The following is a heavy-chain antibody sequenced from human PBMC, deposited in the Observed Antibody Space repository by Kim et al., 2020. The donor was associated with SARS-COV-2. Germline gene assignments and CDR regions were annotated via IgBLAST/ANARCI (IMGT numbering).Heavy chain of an antibody. Sequence: SETLSLICAVYGGSFSGYYWSWIRQPPGKGLEWIGEINHSGSTNYNPSLKSRVTISVDTSKNQFSLKLSSVTAADTAVYYCARGAGRSTAKVRFGFDPWG. D-gene: IGHD3-10*01. J-gene: IGHJ5*02. V-gene: IGHV4-34*01. CDR1: GGSFSGYY. CDR3: ARGAGRSTAKVRFGFDP. CDR2: INHSGST.